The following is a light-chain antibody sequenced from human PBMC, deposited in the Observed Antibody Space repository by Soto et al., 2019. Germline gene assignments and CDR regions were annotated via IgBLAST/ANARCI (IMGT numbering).Light chain of an antibody. CDR3: SSYAGNKNVV. CDR1: SSDVGGYNY. V-gene: IGLV2-8*01. J-gene: IGLJ2*01. CDR2: EVS. Sequence: QSVLTQPPSASGSPGQSVTISCTGTSSDVGGYNYVSWYQQHPGKAPKLMIYEVSKRPSGVPDRFSGSKSGNTASLTVSWLQAADEADYFCSSYAGNKNVVFGGGTKVTVL.